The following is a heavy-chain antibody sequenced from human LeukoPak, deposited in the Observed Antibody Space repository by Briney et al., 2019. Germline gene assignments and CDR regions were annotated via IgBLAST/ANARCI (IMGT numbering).Heavy chain of an antibody. Sequence: GESLKISCKGYGYSFTSYWISWVRQMPGKGLEWMGRIDPSDSYTNYSPSFQGHVTISADKSISTAYLQWSSLKASDTAMYYCVRAGYYDSSGYVYWGQGTLVTVSS. CDR3: VRAGYYDSSGYVY. J-gene: IGHJ4*02. D-gene: IGHD3-22*01. CDR1: GYSFTSYW. V-gene: IGHV5-10-1*01. CDR2: IDPSDSYT.